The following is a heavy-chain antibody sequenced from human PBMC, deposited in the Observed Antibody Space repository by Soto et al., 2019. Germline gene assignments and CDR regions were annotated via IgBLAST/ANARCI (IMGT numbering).Heavy chain of an antibody. CDR1: GGSISSGGYY. V-gene: IGHV4-31*03. CDR2: IYYSGST. CDR3: ARGYQLHTRVGRTGWYFDL. D-gene: IGHD2-2*01. Sequence: SETLSLTCTVSGGSISSGGYYWSWIRQHPGKGLEWIGYIYYSGSTYYNPSLKSRVTISVDTSKNQFSLKLSSVTAADTAVYYCARGYQLHTRVGRTGWYFDLWGRGTLVTVSS. J-gene: IGHJ2*01.